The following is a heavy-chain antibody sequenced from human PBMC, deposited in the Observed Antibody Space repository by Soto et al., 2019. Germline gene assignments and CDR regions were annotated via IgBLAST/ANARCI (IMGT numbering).Heavy chain of an antibody. V-gene: IGHV3-21*01. CDR2: ISSNSAYI. D-gene: IGHD6-13*01. J-gene: IGHJ5*02. CDR1: GFTFRSFT. Sequence: GGSLRLSCAASGFTFRSFTMNWVRQAPGKGLEWVSTISSNSAYIYYTDALRGRFTISRDNAKNSLHLQMNSLRAEDTAVYYCTRDASRDSSARGWFDPWGPGTMVTVSS. CDR3: TRDASRDSSARGWFDP.